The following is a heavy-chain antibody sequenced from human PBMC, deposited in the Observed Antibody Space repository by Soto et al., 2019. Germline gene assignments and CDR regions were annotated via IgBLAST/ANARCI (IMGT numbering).Heavy chain of an antibody. CDR1: GDSIRIADYF. CDR3: ARWSPNSSYGGWVGY. D-gene: IGHD4-17*01. V-gene: IGHV4-39*01. CDR2: IYYSGRT. Sequence: ETLSLTCTVSGDSIRIADYFWGWIRQPPGKGMDWIGSIYYSGRTYYNLSLKSRVTISIDTSRSQFSLTLNSVTAADTAVYYCARWSPNSSYGGWVGYWGQGTLVTVSS. J-gene: IGHJ4*02.